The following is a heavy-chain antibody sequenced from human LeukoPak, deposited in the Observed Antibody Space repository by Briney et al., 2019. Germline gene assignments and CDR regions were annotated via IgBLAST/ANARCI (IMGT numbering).Heavy chain of an antibody. V-gene: IGHV1-18*01. CDR2: ISSSNDNT. J-gene: IGHJ4*02. Sequence: GASGKVSCKASGGTFSSYGISWGRQAPGQGLEWMGWISSSNDNTNYAQILQGRVTMTTDTSTSTAYMELRSLRPDDTAVYYCARYCVGGSCYSRELDYWGEGTLVTVSS. D-gene: IGHD2-15*01. CDR1: GGTFSSYG. CDR3: ARYCVGGSCYSRELDY.